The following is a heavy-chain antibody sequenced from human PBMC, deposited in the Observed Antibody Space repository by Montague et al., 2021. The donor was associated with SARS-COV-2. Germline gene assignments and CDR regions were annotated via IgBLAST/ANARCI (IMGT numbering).Heavy chain of an antibody. CDR3: ARDFSDGYTPYFDF. D-gene: IGHD5-18*01. J-gene: IGHJ4*02. CDR1: GGSISSYY. V-gene: IGHV4-59*01. CDR2: VYYTGTT. Sequence: SETLSLTCNVSGGSISSYYWSWIRQPPGRGLQWIVYVYYTGTTNYNPSLKSRGTISVDKSKNQFSLTLNSVTAADTAVYYCARDFSDGYTPYFDFWGQGTLVTVSS.